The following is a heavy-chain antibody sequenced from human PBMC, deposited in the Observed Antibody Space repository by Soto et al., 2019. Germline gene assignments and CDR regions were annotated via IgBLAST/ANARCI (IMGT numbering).Heavy chain of an antibody. Sequence: RASVKVSCKASGYSFIGYYMHWVRQAPGQGLEWMGWINPKSGVTNYAQKFQGGVTMTRDTSITTAYMELSSLRSDDTAVYYCARGDVNWFDPWGQGTLVTVSS. J-gene: IGHJ5*02. CDR3: ARGDVNWFDP. D-gene: IGHD2-21*02. CDR2: INPKSGVT. V-gene: IGHV1-2*02. CDR1: GYSFIGYY.